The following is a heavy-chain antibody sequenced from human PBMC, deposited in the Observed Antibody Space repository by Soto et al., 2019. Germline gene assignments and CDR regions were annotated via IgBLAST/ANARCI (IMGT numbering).Heavy chain of an antibody. CDR2: ISSSGGNT. J-gene: IGHJ3*02. D-gene: IGHD3-10*01. V-gene: IGHV3-23*01. CDR1: GFTFSTYA. CDR3: AKRPTSTGFGDPFDI. Sequence: PGGSLRLSCAASGFTFSTYAMSWVRQAPGKGLEWVSTISSSGGNTYYTDSVKGRFTISRDNSKNTLYLQMNSLRAEDMAIYYCAKRPTSTGFGDPFDIWGQGTMVTVSS.